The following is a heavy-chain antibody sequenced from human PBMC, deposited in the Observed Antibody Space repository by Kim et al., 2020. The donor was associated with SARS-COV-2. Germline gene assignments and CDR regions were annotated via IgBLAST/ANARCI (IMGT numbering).Heavy chain of an antibody. V-gene: IGHV1-69*01. D-gene: IGHD7-27*01. CDR3: ARRLELGSHWYFDL. J-gene: IGHJ2*01. Sequence: AQKFQGRVTITADESTSTAYMELSSLRSEDTAVYYCARRLELGSHWYFDLWGRGTLVTVSS.